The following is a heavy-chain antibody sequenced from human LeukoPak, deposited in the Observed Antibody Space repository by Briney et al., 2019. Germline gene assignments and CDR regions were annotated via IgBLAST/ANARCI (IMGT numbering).Heavy chain of an antibody. CDR3: AKDILPTPYYFDY. D-gene: IGHD2-15*01. CDR2: INSDGSTT. V-gene: IGHV3-74*01. J-gene: IGHJ4*02. Sequence: GGSLRLSCAASGFTFSSYWMHWVRQAPGKGLVWVSRINSDGSTTNYADSVKGRFTISRDNAKNTLYLQMNSLRAEDTALYYCAKDILPTPYYFDYWGQGTLVTVSS. CDR1: GFTFSSYW.